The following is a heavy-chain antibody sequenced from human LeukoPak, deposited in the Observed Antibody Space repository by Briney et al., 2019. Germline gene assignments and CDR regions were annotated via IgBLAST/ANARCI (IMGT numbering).Heavy chain of an antibody. D-gene: IGHD2-2*01. CDR2: IIPILGIA. Sequence: ASVKVSCKASGGTFSSYAISWVRQAPGQELEWMGRIIPILGIANYAQKFQGRVTITADKSTSTAYMELSSLRSEDTAVYYCARNRDIVVVPAAMGAVAFDIWGQGTMVTVSS. CDR3: ARNRDIVVVPAAMGAVAFDI. CDR1: GGTFSSYA. J-gene: IGHJ3*02. V-gene: IGHV1-69*04.